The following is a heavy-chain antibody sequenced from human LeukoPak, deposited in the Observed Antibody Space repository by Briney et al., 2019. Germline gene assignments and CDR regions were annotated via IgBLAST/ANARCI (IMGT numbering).Heavy chain of an antibody. D-gene: IGHD5-24*01. CDR1: GYTLTSYY. V-gene: IGHV1-46*01. CDR3: ARGGDMATVPHLYYFEY. J-gene: IGHJ4*02. CDR2: INPSGGST. Sequence: ASVTVSCKASGYTLTSYYLHWVRQAPGQGLEWMGIINPSGGSTTYAQNFQGRVTMTRDTSTSTVCMELSSLRSEDTAVYYCARGGDMATVPHLYYFEYWGQGTLVTVSS.